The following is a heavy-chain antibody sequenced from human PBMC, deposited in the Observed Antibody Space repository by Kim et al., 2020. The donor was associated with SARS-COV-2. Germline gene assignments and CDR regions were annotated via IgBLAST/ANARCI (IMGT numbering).Heavy chain of an antibody. Sequence: SNPARQSRVTISVDTSKIQFSLKRSSVTAADTAVYYCADLRWYYYYGMGVWGQGTTVTVSS. CDR3: ADLRWYYYYGMGV. V-gene: IGHV4-34*01. J-gene: IGHJ6*02. D-gene: IGHD2-15*01.